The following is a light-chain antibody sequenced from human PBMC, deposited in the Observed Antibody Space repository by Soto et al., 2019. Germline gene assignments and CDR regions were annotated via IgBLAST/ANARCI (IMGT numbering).Light chain of an antibody. CDR1: QSVRSSY. V-gene: IGKV3-20*01. CDR3: QQYGSSEII. Sequence: EIVLTQSPGTLSLSPGERATLSCRASQSVRSSYLAWYHQKPGQAPRLLIYDASRRATGIPDRFSGSVSGTDFTLTITRLEPEDFAVFYCQQYGSSEIIFGQGTRLEI. CDR2: DAS. J-gene: IGKJ5*01.